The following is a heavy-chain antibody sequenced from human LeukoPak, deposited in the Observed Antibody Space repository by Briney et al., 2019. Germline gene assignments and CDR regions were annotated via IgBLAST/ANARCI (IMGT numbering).Heavy chain of an antibody. Sequence: GGSLRLSCAASGFTFSSYAMHWVRQAPGKGLEWVAVISYDGSNKYYADSVKGRFTISRDNSKNTLYLQMNSLRAEDTAVYYCARRLAVADDYWGQGTLVTVSS. CDR3: ARRLAVADDY. J-gene: IGHJ4*02. V-gene: IGHV3-30-3*01. CDR2: ISYDGSNK. D-gene: IGHD6-19*01. CDR1: GFTFSSYA.